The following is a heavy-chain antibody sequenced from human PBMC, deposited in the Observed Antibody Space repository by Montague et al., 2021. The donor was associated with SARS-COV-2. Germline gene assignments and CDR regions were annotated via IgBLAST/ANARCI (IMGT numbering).Heavy chain of an antibody. CDR1: GGSFSGYY. CDR2: INHSGST. D-gene: IGHD4-17*01. CDR3: ARALPVPTFFYTYCGMDV. J-gene: IGHJ6*02. Sequence: SETLSLTCAVYGGSFSGYYWSWIRQPPGKGLEWIGEINHSGSTNYNPSLKSRVTISVDTSKNQFSLELSSVTAADTAVYYCARALPVPTFFYTYCGMDVWGQGTTVTVSS. V-gene: IGHV4-34*01.